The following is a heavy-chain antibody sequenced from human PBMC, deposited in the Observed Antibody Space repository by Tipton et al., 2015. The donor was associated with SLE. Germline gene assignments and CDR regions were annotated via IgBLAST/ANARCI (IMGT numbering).Heavy chain of an antibody. Sequence: LRLSCTVSGGSISSYYWSWIRQPSGKGLQWIGYIYYSGSTNYNPSLKSRVTISVDTSKKQFSLKLSSVTAADTAVYYCARDRTGGAGFDYWGQGTLVTVSS. CDR1: GGSISSYY. D-gene: IGHD1-1*01. V-gene: IGHV4-59*01. J-gene: IGHJ4*02. CDR3: ARDRTGGAGFDY. CDR2: IYYSGST.